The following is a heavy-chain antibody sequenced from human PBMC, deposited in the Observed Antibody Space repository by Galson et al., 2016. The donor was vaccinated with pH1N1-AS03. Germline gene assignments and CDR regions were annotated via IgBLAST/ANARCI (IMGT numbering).Heavy chain of an antibody. D-gene: IGHD3-9*01. V-gene: IGHV2-5*02. J-gene: IGHJ4*02. CDR3: ARTAGWLPDF. CDR2: IYWDDDK. CDR1: GFSLTTSAVG. Sequence: PALVKPTQTLTLTCTFSGFSLTTSAVGVVWIRQPPGKALELPALIYWDDDKRYNSSLKSRLTITKDTSKHQVVLTMTNMDPVDTATYYCARTAGWLPDFWGQGTLVTVSS.